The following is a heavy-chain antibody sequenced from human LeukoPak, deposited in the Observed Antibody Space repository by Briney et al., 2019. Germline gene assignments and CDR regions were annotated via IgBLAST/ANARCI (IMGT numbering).Heavy chain of an antibody. D-gene: IGHD3-3*01. V-gene: IGHV1-2*02. Sequence: ASVKVSCKASGYTFTGYYMHWVRQAPGQGLEWMGWINPNSGGTNYAQKFQGRVTMTRDTSISTAYMELSRLRSDDTAVYYCARVGEWYYYYYMDVWGKETTVTVSS. CDR2: INPNSGGT. J-gene: IGHJ6*03. CDR1: GYTFTGYY. CDR3: ARVGEWYYYYYMDV.